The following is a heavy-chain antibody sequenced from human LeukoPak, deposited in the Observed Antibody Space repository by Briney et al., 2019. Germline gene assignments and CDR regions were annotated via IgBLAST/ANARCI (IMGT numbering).Heavy chain of an antibody. J-gene: IGHJ3*02. CDR2: INSDARNT. D-gene: IGHD3-3*01. V-gene: IGHV3-74*01. CDR1: GFTFSSYW. CDR3: ASGIGVGDSFDI. Sequence: PGGSLRLSCAASGFTFSSYWMYWVRQAPGKGLVWVSRINSDARNTNYADSVQGRLTISRDNAKNTLYLQMNSLRVEDTAVYYCASGIGVGDSFDIWGQGTMVTVSS.